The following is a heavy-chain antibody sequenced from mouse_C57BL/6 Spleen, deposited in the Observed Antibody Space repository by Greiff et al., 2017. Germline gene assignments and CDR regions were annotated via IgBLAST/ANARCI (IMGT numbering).Heavy chain of an antibody. J-gene: IGHJ3*01. Sequence: EVQLQQSGPELVKPGASVKISCTASGYSFTDYNMNWVKQSPGKSLEWIGVINPNYGTTSYNQKFKGKATLTVDTSSSTAYMQLSSLTSEDSAVYYCARWGSSGPFAYWGQGTLVTVSA. CDR3: ARWGSSGPFAY. CDR2: INPNYGTT. D-gene: IGHD3-2*02. CDR1: GYSFTDYN. V-gene: IGHV1-39*01.